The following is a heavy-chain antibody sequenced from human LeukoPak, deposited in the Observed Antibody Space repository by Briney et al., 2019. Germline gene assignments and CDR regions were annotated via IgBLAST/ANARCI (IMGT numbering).Heavy chain of an antibody. CDR2: ISSSSSTI. CDR1: GFTFSSYS. J-gene: IGHJ6*02. D-gene: IGHD4-17*01. CDR3: ARALSMATVTTVYYYGMDV. Sequence: PGGSLRLSYAASGFTFSSYSMNWVRQAPGKGLEWVSYISSSSSTIYYADSVKGRFTISRDNAKNSLYLQMNSLRDEDTAVYYCARALSMATVTTVYYYGMDVWGQGTTVTVSS. V-gene: IGHV3-48*02.